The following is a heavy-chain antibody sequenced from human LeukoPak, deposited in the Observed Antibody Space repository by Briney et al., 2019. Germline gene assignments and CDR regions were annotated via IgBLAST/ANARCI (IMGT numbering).Heavy chain of an antibody. V-gene: IGHV3-23*01. CDR2: ISGSGGST. J-gene: IGHJ4*02. D-gene: IGHD6-19*01. CDR3: ARQVVAVAAPFDY. CDR1: GFTFTNYA. Sequence: GGSLRLSCAVSGFTFTNYAMAWVRQAPGKGLEWVSTISGSGGSTYYADSVKGRFTISRDNSKNTLYLQMNSLRAEDTAVYYCARQVVAVAAPFDYWGQGTLVTVSS.